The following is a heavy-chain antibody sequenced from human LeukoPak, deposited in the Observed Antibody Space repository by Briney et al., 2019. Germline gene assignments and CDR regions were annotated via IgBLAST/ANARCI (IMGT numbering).Heavy chain of an antibody. Sequence: GGSLRLSCAASGFTFSSYWMSWVRQAPGKGLEWVANIRQDGSEKYYVDSVKGRFTISRDNAKNSLYLQMNSLRAEDAAVYYCARVEVGVGPYFDYWGQGTLVTVSS. CDR1: GFTFSSYW. CDR2: IRQDGSEK. CDR3: ARVEVGVGPYFDY. D-gene: IGHD1-26*01. V-gene: IGHV3-7*03. J-gene: IGHJ4*02.